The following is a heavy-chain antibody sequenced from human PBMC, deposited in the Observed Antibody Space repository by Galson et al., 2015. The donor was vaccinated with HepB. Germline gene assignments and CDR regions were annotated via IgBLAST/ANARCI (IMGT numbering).Heavy chain of an antibody. D-gene: IGHD2-2*01. Sequence: SLRLSCAGSGFTFNTYDMHWVRQAPAKGLEWVAIISYDGGHQYYADSVKGRFTISRDNSKNTLFLQMNSLRAEDTAVYYCAKDGQYCSTTTCPFDSWGLGTLVTFSS. CDR3: AKDGQYCSTTTCPFDS. CDR1: GFTFNTYD. J-gene: IGHJ4*02. V-gene: IGHV3-30*18. CDR2: ISYDGGHQ.